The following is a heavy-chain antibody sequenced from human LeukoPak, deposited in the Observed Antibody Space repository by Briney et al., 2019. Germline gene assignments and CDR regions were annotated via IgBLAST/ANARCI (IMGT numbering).Heavy chain of an antibody. CDR1: GFTFSGDC. CDR2: IHSGGTT. Sequence: QPGGSLRLSCAASGFTFSGDCMIWVRQAPGEGPEWVSVIHSGGTTYYADSVKGRSTISRDNPKNTLYLQMNNLRAEDTAVYYCASGDYAGYFDYWGQGTLVTVSS. J-gene: IGHJ4*02. V-gene: IGHV3-53*01. CDR3: ASGDYAGYFDY. D-gene: IGHD4-17*01.